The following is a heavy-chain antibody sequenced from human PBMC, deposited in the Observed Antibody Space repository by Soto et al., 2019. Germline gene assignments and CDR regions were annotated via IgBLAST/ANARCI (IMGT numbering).Heavy chain of an antibody. CDR1: GGSIRSGDYY. CDR2: IYYSGST. V-gene: IGHV4-30-4*01. J-gene: IGHJ4*02. Sequence: TLSLTCTFSGGSIRSGDYYWSWIRQPPGKGLEWIGYIYYSGSTYYNPSLKSRVTISVDTSKNQFSLKLSSVTAADTAVYYCAREYYYDSSGLDYWGQGTLVTVSS. D-gene: IGHD3-22*01. CDR3: AREYYYDSSGLDY.